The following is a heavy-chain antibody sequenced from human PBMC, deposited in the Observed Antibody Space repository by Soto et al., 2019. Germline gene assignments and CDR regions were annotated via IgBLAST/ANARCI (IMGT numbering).Heavy chain of an antibody. Sequence: PSETLSLTCTVSGGSISSSSYYWGWIRQPPGKGMEWIGSIYYSGSTYYNPSLKSRVTISVDTSKNQFSLKLSSVTAADTAVYYCARIYYGSGSYYKIPYYYYYMDVWGKGTTVTVSS. CDR1: GGSISSSSYY. J-gene: IGHJ6*03. V-gene: IGHV4-39*01. CDR2: IYYSGST. D-gene: IGHD3-10*01. CDR3: ARIYYGSGSYYKIPYYYYYMDV.